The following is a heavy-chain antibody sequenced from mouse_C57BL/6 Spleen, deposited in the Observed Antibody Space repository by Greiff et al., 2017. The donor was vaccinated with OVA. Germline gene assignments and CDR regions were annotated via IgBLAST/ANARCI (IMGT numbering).Heavy chain of an antibody. V-gene: IGHV1-81*01. D-gene: IGHD2-1*01. CDR3: AREGGNRDY. CDR1: GSTFPSYG. Sequence: QVQLQQSGAELARPGASVKLSCKASGSTFPSYGISWVKQRPGQGLEWIGRIYPRGGNTYYNEKFKGKATLTADKSSSTAYMELRSLTSEDSAVYFCAREGGNRDYWGQGTTLTVSS. CDR2: IYPRGGNT. J-gene: IGHJ2*01.